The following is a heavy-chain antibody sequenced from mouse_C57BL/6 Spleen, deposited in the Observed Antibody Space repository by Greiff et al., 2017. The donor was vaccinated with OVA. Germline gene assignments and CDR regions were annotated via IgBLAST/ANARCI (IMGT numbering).Heavy chain of an antibody. CDR1: GYTFTSYW. D-gene: IGHD1-1*01. V-gene: IGHV1-64*01. Sequence: VQLQQPGAELVKPGASVTLSCKASGYTFTSYWMHWVKQRPGQGLEWIGMIHPNSGSTNYNEKFKSKATLTVDKSSSTAYMQLSSLTSEDSAVYYCARDYGSSSPGYWGQGTTLTVSS. CDR2: IHPNSGST. J-gene: IGHJ2*01. CDR3: ARDYGSSSPGY.